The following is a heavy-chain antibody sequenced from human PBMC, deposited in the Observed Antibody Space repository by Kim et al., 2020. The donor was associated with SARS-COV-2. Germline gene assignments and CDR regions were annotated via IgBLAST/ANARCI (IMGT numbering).Heavy chain of an antibody. D-gene: IGHD2-2*02. J-gene: IGHJ6*02. V-gene: IGHV3-23*01. CDR3: AKLKTTSCYSAMDV. Sequence: ANSGKGRFYISRDDSKSALYLQMSSLRAEDTAVYYCAKLKTTSCYSAMDVWGQGTTVTVSS.